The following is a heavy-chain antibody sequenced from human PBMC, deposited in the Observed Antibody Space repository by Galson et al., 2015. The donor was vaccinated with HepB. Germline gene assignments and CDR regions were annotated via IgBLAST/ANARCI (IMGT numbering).Heavy chain of an antibody. D-gene: IGHD6-13*01. CDR1: GGTFSSYA. CDR2: IIPILGIA. CDR3: ARGYSSSRKFDY. J-gene: IGHJ4*02. V-gene: IGHV1-69*04. Sequence: SVKVSCKASGGTFSSYAISWVRQAPGQGLEWMGRIIPILGIANYAQKFQGRVTITADKSTSTAYMELSSLRSEDTAVYYCARGYSSSRKFDYWGQGTLVTVSS.